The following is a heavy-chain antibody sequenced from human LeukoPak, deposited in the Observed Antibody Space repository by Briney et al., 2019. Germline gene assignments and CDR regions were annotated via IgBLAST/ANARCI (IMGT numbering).Heavy chain of an antibody. D-gene: IGHD3-22*01. J-gene: IGHJ4*02. Sequence: SETLSLTCTVSGGSIRSSSYYWAWIRQPPGKGLEGIGSIYYSGSTFYNPSLKSRVTISVDTSKNQFSLKLTSVAAADTAVYYCARRISTYDSSGYSTGDAFDFWGQGILVTVSS. CDR1: GGSIRSSSYY. CDR3: ARRISTYDSSGYSTGDAFDF. V-gene: IGHV4-39*01. CDR2: IYYSGST.